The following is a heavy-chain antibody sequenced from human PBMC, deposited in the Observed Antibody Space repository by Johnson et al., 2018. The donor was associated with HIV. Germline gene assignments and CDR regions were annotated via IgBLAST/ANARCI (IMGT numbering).Heavy chain of an antibody. V-gene: IGHV3-30*18. D-gene: IGHD2-2*01. J-gene: IGHJ3*02. CDR3: AKDGAMAFDI. CDR2: ISYDGSNK. Sequence: QVQLVESGGGLVQPGGSLRLSCVASGFIFSDHYMDWVRQAPGKGLEWVAVISYDGSNKYYVDSVKGRFTISRDKSKNTLYLQMNSLRAEDTAVYYCAKDGAMAFDIWGQGTLVTVSS. CDR1: GFIFSDHY.